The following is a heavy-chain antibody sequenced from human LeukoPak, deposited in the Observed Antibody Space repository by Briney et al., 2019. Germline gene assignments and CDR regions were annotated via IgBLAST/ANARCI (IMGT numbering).Heavy chain of an antibody. J-gene: IGHJ4*02. V-gene: IGHV3-48*01. D-gene: IGHD3-3*01. Sequence: GGSLRLSCAASGFTFSSYSMNWVRQAPGKGLEWVSYISSSSSTIYYADSVKGRFTISRDDAKNSLYLQMNSLRAEDTAVYYCARDGIYDFWSGYGPFDYWGQGPLVTVSS. CDR1: GFTFSSYS. CDR3: ARDGIYDFWSGYGPFDY. CDR2: ISSSSSTI.